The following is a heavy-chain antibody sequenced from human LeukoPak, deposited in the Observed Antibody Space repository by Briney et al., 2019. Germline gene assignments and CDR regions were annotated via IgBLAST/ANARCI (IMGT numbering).Heavy chain of an antibody. Sequence: PSETLSLTCSVSGGSISSYYWSWIRQPPGKGLEWIGYIYYSGTTNYNPSLKSRVTISVDTSKNQFSLKLSSVTAADTAVYYCARDIGSRIWGTGTTVIVSS. V-gene: IGHV4-59*01. CDR1: GGSISSYY. CDR2: IYYSGTT. J-gene: IGHJ6*04. CDR3: ARDIGSRI. D-gene: IGHD1-26*01.